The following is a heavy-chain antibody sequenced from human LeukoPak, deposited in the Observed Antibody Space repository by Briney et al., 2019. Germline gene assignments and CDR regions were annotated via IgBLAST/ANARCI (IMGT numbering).Heavy chain of an antibody. V-gene: IGHV3-9*01. CDR1: GFTFDDYA. D-gene: IGHD6-13*01. CDR2: ISWNSGSK. Sequence: PGGSLRLSCAASGFTFDDYAMHWVRQAPGKGLEWVSGISWNSGSKGYADSVKGRFTISRDNAKNSPYLQMNSLRAEDTALYYCAKDRRPSSSSQAEGLNYYFDYWGQGTLVTVSS. J-gene: IGHJ4*02. CDR3: AKDRRPSSSSQAEGLNYYFDY.